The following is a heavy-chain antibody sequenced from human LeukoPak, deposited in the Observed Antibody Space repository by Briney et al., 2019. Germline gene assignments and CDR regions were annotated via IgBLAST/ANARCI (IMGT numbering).Heavy chain of an antibody. J-gene: IGHJ3*02. Sequence: GGSLRLSCAASGFTFSSYAISWVRQAPGQGLEWMGGIIPIFGTANYAQRFQGRVTITADKSTSTAYMELSSLRSEDTAVYYCARDLYGGNFPDAFDIWGQGTMVTVSS. CDR2: IIPIFGTA. D-gene: IGHD4-23*01. CDR1: GFTFSSYA. CDR3: ARDLYGGNFPDAFDI. V-gene: IGHV1-69*06.